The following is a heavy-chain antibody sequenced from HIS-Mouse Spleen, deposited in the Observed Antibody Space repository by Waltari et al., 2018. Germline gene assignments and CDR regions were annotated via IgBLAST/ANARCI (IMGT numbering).Heavy chain of an antibody. J-gene: IGHJ2*01. V-gene: IGHV4-39*07. CDR2: IYYSGST. CDR3: AREIPYSSSWYDWYFDL. D-gene: IGHD6-13*01. CDR1: VGSSSSSSYY. Sequence: QPQLQESGPGLVQPSAALSLTCTVSVGSSSSSSYYWGWIRQPPGKGLAWIGSIYYSGSTYYNPSLKSRVTISVDTSKNQFSLKLSSVTAADTAVYYCAREIPYSSSWYDWYFDLWGRGTLVTVSS.